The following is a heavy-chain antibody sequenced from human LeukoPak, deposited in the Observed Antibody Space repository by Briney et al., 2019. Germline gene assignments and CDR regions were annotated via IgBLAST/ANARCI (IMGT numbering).Heavy chain of an antibody. J-gene: IGHJ4*02. CDR3: ARGRGYYNYFDY. D-gene: IGHD3-3*01. Sequence: PSETLSLTCTVSGGSINNYWWTWLRQPAGKGLEWIGRIYSSGSTNYNPSLTSRVTLSVDTSKNQFSLKLTSVTAADTAMYYCARGRGYYNYFDYWGQGTLVTVSS. CDR2: IYSSGST. V-gene: IGHV4-4*07. CDR1: GGSINNYW.